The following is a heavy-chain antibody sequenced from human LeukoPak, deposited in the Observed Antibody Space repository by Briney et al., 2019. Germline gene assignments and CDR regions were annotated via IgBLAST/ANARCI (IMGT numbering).Heavy chain of an antibody. V-gene: IGHV4-59*01. Sequence: SETLSLTCTVSGGSISSYYWSWIRQPPGKGLEWIGYIYYSGSTNYNPSLKRRVTISIDTSKNQFSLKLSSVTAADTAVYYCARFPRYWGQGILVTVSS. CDR3: ARFPRY. CDR1: GGSISSYY. J-gene: IGHJ4*02. CDR2: IYYSGST.